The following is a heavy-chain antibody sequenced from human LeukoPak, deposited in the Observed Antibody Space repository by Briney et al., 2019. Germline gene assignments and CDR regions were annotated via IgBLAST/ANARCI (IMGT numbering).Heavy chain of an antibody. V-gene: IGHV3-30-3*01. Sequence: GGSLRLSCAASGFTFSSYAMHWGRQAPGKGLEWVAVISYDGSNKYYADSVKGRFTISRDNSKNTLYLQMNSLRAEDTAVYYCARDMVLYYDSSGDDAFDIWGQGTMVTVSS. CDR2: ISYDGSNK. CDR1: GFTFSSYA. CDR3: ARDMVLYYDSSGDDAFDI. D-gene: IGHD3-22*01. J-gene: IGHJ3*02.